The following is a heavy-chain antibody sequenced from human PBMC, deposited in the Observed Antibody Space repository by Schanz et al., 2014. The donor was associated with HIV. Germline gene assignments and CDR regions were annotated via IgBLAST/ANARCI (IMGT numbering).Heavy chain of an antibody. V-gene: IGHV3-74*01. J-gene: IGHJ4*02. CDR2: ITPAGSVT. CDR1: GFTFGTKW. Sequence: EVQLVESGGGLIQPGESLRLSCEASGFTFGTKWMYWVRRGPGKGLAWVAYITPAGSVTYADSVEGRFTASRDFSRNTLYLQMNSLRVEDTAVYYCIRGVPRGSSTGPALRFWGQGALVTVSS. CDR3: IRGVPRGSSTGPALRF. D-gene: IGHD2-2*01.